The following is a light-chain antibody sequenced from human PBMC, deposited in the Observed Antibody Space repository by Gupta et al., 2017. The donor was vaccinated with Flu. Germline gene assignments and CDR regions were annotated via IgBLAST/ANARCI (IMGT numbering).Light chain of an antibody. J-gene: IGLJ3*02. CDR1: SSDVGGYNY. CDR3: ASYTTTSTWV. V-gene: IGLV2-14*01. Sequence: QSALTQPASVSGSPGQSITISCTGTSSDVGGYNYVSWYQQHPGKAPELMIYEVTDRPSGVSERFSGSKSGNTASLTISGLQAEDEADYFCASYTTTSTWVFGGGTKLTVL. CDR2: EVT.